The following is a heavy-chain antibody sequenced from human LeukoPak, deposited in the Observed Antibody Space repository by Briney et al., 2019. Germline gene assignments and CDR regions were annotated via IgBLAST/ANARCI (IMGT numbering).Heavy chain of an antibody. Sequence: GGSLRLSCAASGFTFSSYSMNWVRQASGKGLEWVSSISSSSSYIYYADSVKGRFTISRDNAKNSLYLQMNSLRAEDTAVYYCARDLSGSYQGDYWGQGTLVTVSS. J-gene: IGHJ4*02. CDR2: ISSSSSYI. D-gene: IGHD1-26*01. CDR3: ARDLSGSYQGDY. V-gene: IGHV3-21*01. CDR1: GFTFSSYS.